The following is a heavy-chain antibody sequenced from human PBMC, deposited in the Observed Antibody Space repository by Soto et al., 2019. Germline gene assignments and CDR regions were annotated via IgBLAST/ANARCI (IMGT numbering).Heavy chain of an antibody. CDR1: GGTFSSSA. V-gene: IGHV1-69*12. Sequence: QVQLVQSGAEMKEPGSSVKVSCKTSGGTFSSSAISWLRQAPGQGLEWMGGLIPLFRTPAYAQKFQGGVTIAADEPTSTAYMELSSLRSEDTAVYDCARDNERLKLGGNYYCILDGGGQGTTITVSS. J-gene: IGHJ6*02. CDR2: LIPLFRTP. CDR3: ARDNERLKLGGNYYCILDG. D-gene: IGHD1-1*01.